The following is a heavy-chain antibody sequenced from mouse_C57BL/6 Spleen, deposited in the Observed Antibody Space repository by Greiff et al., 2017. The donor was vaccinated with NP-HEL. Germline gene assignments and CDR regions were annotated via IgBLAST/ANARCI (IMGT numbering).Heavy chain of an antibody. CDR1: GYAFSSSW. D-gene: IGHD1-1*01. J-gene: IGHJ1*03. Sequence: VQLQQSGPELVKPGASVKISCKASGYAFSSSWMNWVKQRPGKGLEWIGRIYPGDGDTNYNGKFKGKATLTADKSSSTAYMQLSSLTSEDSAVYFCARSPLYYGSSDGLDSHWYFDVWGTGTTVTVSS. CDR3: ARSPLYYGSSDGLDSHWYFDV. CDR2: IYPGDGDT. V-gene: IGHV1-82*01.